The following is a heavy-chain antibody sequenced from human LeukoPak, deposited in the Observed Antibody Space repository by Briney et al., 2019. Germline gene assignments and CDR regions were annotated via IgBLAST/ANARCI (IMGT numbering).Heavy chain of an antibody. D-gene: IGHD5-12*01. Sequence: PGGSLRLSCAASGFTFNSYAMSWVRQAPGKGLEWVSAISGSGGSTYYADSVKGRFTISRDNSKNTLYLQMNSLRAEDTAVYHCAKGSGGGYDRCVDYWGQGTLVTVSS. CDR2: ISGSGGST. CDR3: AKGSGGGYDRCVDY. V-gene: IGHV3-23*01. J-gene: IGHJ4*02. CDR1: GFTFNSYA.